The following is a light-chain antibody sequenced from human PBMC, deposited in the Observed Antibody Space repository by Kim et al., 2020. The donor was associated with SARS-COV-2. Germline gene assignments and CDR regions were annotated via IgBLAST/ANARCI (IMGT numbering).Light chain of an antibody. CDR3: TSYTSSSTFI. J-gene: IGLJ2*01. CDR1: SSDLGGYDE. Sequence: QSALAQPASVSGSPGQSITISCTGTSSDLGGYDEVSWYRHHPGKAPKLLIYAVGQRHSGVSNRFSGSKSGNTATLTISGLQAEDEADYYCTSYTSSSTFIFGGGTKLTVL. V-gene: IGLV2-14*03. CDR2: AVG.